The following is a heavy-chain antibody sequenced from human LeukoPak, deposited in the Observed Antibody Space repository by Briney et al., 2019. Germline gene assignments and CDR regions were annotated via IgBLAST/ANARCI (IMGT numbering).Heavy chain of an antibody. CDR1: GGSISSGSYY. D-gene: IGHD5-18*01. CDR2: IYTSGST. V-gene: IGHV4-61*02. CDR3: ARDRGYSYGRYYYYYYYMDV. Sequence: SQTLSLTCTVSGGSISSGSYYWSWIRQPAGKGLEWIGRIYTSGSTNYNPSLKSRVTISVDTSKNQFSLKLSSVTAADTAVYYCARDRGYSYGRYYYYYYYMDVWGKGTTATVSS. J-gene: IGHJ6*03.